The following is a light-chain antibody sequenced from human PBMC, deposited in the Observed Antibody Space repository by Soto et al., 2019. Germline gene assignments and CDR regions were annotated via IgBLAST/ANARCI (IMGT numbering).Light chain of an antibody. Sequence: DIQVTQSPSTLSASVGDRVTISCRASQNIDSWLAWYQQKSGKAPKLLIYDASSLESGVPSRFSGSGSGTEFTLTISSLQPDDFATYYCQQYNSYAYSFGPGTKVDIK. CDR2: DAS. CDR1: QNIDSW. CDR3: QQYNSYAYS. V-gene: IGKV1-5*01. J-gene: IGKJ3*01.